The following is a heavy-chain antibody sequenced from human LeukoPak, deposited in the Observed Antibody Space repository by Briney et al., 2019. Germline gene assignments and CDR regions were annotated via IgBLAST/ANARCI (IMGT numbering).Heavy chain of an antibody. Sequence: QSGGSLRLSCAASGFTFSSYAMHWVRQAPGKGLEWVAVISYDGGYKYCADSVKGRFTISRDNSKNTLYLQMNSMRVEDMAVYYCARGYCSSPSCWGFDYWGQGTLVTVS. CDR1: GFTFSSYA. J-gene: IGHJ4*02. CDR3: ARGYCSSPSCWGFDY. V-gene: IGHV3-30-3*01. CDR2: ISYDGGYK. D-gene: IGHD2-2*01.